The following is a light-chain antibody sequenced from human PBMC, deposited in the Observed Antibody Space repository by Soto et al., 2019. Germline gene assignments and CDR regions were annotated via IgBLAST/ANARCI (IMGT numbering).Light chain of an antibody. V-gene: IGKV3-20*01. CDR3: QQYRNSGT. J-gene: IGKJ1*01. CDR2: GAS. Sequence: DIVVTRAPGTLSSSPGERASLSCRASQSVSSGHLAWYQQKPGQAPRLLIYGASSKAAGIPDRFSGSGSGPDFTLTISRLEPEDFAVYYCQQYRNSGTFGQGTKVDIK. CDR1: QSVSSGH.